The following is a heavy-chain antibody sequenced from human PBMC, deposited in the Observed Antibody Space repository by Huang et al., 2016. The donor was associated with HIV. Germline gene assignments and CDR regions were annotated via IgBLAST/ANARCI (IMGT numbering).Heavy chain of an antibody. CDR1: GGSITSSSYY. CDR3: ARHLSYYDSSGYTPWDAFDI. V-gene: IGHV4-39*01. Sequence: QLQLQGSGPGLVKPSETLSLTCTVSGGSITSSSYYWGWIRHPPGKGLEWVGSIYYSGSTDYSPSLKSRVTVSVDTSKNQFSLKLSSVTAADTAVYYCARHLSYYDSSGYTPWDAFDIWGQGTMVTVSS. CDR2: IYYSGST. J-gene: IGHJ3*02. D-gene: IGHD3-22*01.